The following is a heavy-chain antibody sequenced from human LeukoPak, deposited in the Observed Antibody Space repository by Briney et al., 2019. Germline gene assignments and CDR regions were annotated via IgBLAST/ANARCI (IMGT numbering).Heavy chain of an antibody. D-gene: IGHD6-19*01. Sequence: GGSLRLFCGVWGFTFTRCWMACVREARGRGLECVANINPDGDGEYYLDSVTGRFTLSRDNAKNSLSLQMSSLRAEDTAVYYCARSYGGDTIAVAGKYFDYWGQGTLVTVSS. CDR2: INPDGDGE. V-gene: IGHV3-7*01. CDR1: GFTFTRCW. J-gene: IGHJ4*02. CDR3: ARSYGGDTIAVAGKYFDY.